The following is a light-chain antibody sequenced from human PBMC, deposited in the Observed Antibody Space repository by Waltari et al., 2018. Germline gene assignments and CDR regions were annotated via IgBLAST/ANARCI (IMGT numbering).Light chain of an antibody. J-gene: IGLJ2*01. V-gene: IGLV3-1*01. CDR2: QGS. CDR1: KLETKY. CDR3: QACDSASAVV. Sequence: SDELTQPPSLSVSPGQTASIPCSGDKLETKYVCWYQQRPGHSPLLVIYQGSRRPSGIPERFSGSNAGNTATLTVSGTQAMDEADYYCQACDSASAVVFGGGTKLIVL.